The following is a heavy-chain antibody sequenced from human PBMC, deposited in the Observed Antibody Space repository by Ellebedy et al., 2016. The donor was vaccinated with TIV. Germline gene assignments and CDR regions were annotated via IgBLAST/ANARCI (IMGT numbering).Heavy chain of an antibody. D-gene: IGHD4-23*01. CDR3: ARTLAFGINSALGY. CDR1: GFRFKLYA. J-gene: IGHJ1*01. CDR2: MSYDGGVR. V-gene: IGHV3-33*01. Sequence: GESLKISXAASGFRFKLYAMAWVRQAPGKGLEWVAAMSYDGGVRYYADTVKGRFTISRDNSNNTLYLQMDRLRGDDTAVYYCARTLAFGINSALGYWGQGTLVSVSS.